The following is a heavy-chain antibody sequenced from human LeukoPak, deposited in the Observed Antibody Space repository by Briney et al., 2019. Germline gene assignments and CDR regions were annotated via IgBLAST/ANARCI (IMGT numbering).Heavy chain of an antibody. J-gene: IGHJ5*02. CDR2: ISYDGSNK. CDR3: ARGYCSSTSCYLGNL. D-gene: IGHD2-2*01. Sequence: QPGRSLTLSCAASGFTFSSYAMHWVRQAPGKGLEWVAVISYDGSNKYYADSVKGRFTISRDNSKNTLYLQMNSLRAEDTAVYYCARGYCSSTSCYLGNLWGQGTLVTVSS. V-gene: IGHV3-30*01. CDR1: GFTFSSYA.